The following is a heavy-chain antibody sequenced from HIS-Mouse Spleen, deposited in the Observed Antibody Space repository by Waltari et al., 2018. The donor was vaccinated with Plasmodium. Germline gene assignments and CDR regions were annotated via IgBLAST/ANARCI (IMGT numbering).Heavy chain of an antibody. V-gene: IGHV3-7*01. Sequence: EVQLVESGGGLVQPGGSLILSCAAYGFPFSSYWMRWVRQATGGGMEGVAKIKEGGSGNYYVDSVEGRFATARDNAKKSLYLQMNGLRAEDTAVYYCASSWYWYFDLWGRGTLVTVSS. CDR1: GFPFSSYW. D-gene: IGHD6-13*01. CDR2: IKEGGSGN. CDR3: ASSWYWYFDL. J-gene: IGHJ2*01.